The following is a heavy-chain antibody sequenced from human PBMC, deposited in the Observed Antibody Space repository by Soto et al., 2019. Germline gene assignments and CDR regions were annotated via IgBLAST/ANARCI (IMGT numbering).Heavy chain of an antibody. CDR2: IYYSGSS. CDR3: ARATYYSDTGGSPPLDY. J-gene: IGHJ4*02. CDR1: GGSISSGGYY. V-gene: IGHV4-30-4*08. D-gene: IGHD3-22*01. Sequence: SEALSLTCPVSGGSISSGGYYWSWVLQHPGKGLEWIGYIYYSGSSNYNPSLKSRVSISVDTSKNQFSLKLRSVTAADTAVYYCARATYYSDTGGSPPLDYWGQGTLVTVSS.